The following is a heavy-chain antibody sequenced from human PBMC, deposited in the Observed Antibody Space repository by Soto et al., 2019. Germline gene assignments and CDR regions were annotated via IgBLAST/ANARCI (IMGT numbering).Heavy chain of an antibody. CDR1: GFTFSSYS. V-gene: IGHV3-21*01. D-gene: IGHD4-4*01. J-gene: IGHJ6*02. CDR3: AKNTDYTAYCYGRDV. CDR2: ISSSSSYI. Sequence: EVQLVESGGGLVKPGGSLRLSCAASGFTFSSYSMNWVRQAPGKGLEWVSSISSSSSYIYYADSVKGRFTISRDNAKNSLYQQMNRLRAEDTAVYYCAKNTDYTAYCYGRDVWGQGTTVTVSS.